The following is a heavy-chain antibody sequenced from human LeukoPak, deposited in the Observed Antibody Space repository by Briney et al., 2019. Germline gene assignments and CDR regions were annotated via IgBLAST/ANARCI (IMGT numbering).Heavy chain of an antibody. CDR3: AELTSMVEQY. V-gene: IGHV3-74*01. D-gene: IGHD3-10*01. CDR2: INSDGSST. J-gene: IGHJ4*02. CDR1: GLTLSSYW. Sequence: GGSLTLSCAASGLTLSSYWMHWVRQAPGKGLVWVSRINSDGSSTRYADSVKGRFTISRDNAKNTLYLQMNSLRAEDTAVYYCAELTSMVEQYWGQGILVTVSS.